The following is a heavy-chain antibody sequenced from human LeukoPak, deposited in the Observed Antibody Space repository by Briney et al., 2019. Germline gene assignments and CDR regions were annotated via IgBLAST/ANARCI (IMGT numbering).Heavy chain of an antibody. J-gene: IGHJ3*02. CDR2: ITATSLHI. V-gene: IGHV3-21*01. CDR3: ARDHWYYYDSSGATGAFDI. Sequence: GGSLRLSCAASGVTFSGYSMNWVRQAPGKGLGWVSAITATSLHIYYADSVKGRFTISRDNAKNSLYLQMNSLRAEDTAVYYCARDHWYYYDSSGATGAFDIWGQGTMVTVSS. CDR1: GVTFSGYS. D-gene: IGHD3-22*01.